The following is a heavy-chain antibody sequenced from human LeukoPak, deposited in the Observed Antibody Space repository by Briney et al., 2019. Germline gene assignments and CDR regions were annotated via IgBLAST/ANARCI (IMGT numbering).Heavy chain of an antibody. V-gene: IGHV3-48*04. J-gene: IGHJ4*02. CDR1: GFTFSSYS. D-gene: IGHD1-26*01. CDR2: ISSSGSTI. CDR3: ARAXWEIPFDY. Sequence: GGSLRLSCTASGFTFSSYSMNWVRQAPGKGLEWVSYISSSGSTIYXADSVKGRFTISRDNAKNSLYLQMNSLRAEDTAVYYCARAXWEIPFDYWGQGTLVTVSS.